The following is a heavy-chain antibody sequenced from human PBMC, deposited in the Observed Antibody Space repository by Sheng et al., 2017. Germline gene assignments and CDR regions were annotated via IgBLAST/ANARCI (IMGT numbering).Heavy chain of an antibody. D-gene: IGHD6-6*01. Sequence: QVQLQQWGAGLLKPSETLSLTCAVYGGSFSGYYWSWIRQPPREGAWSGLGKVNHSGSTNYNPSLKSRVTISVDTSKNQFSLKLSSVTAADTAVYYCARQLHQLGTGIPMYGMDVWGQGTTVTVSS. CDR3: ARQLHQLGTGIPMYGMDV. V-gene: IGHV4-34*01. J-gene: IGHJ6*02. CDR2: VNHSGST. CDR1: GGSFSGYY.